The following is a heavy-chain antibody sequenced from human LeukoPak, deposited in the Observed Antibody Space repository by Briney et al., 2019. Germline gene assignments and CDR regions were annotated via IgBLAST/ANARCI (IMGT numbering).Heavy chain of an antibody. V-gene: IGHV4-39*01. CDR3: ATWRTAKTGFDY. CDR1: GGSISSNNYY. Sequence: SETLSHTCTVSGGSISSNNYYWGWIRQPPGKGLEWIGSIYYSGSPYYNPSLKSRVTISVDTSKNQFSLRLRSVTAADTAVYYCATWRTAKTGFDYWGQGTLVTVSS. J-gene: IGHJ4*02. CDR2: IYYSGSP. D-gene: IGHD1-1*01.